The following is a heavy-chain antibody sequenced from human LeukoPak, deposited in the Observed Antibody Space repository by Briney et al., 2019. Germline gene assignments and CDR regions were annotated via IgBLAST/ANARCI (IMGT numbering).Heavy chain of an antibody. CDR1: GFTFRSYA. CDR2: ISGSGGTT. CDR3: AKDLAFGTTNYFDY. V-gene: IGHV3-23*01. D-gene: IGHD1-7*01. Sequence: GGSLRLSCAASGFTFRSYAMSWVRQAPGKGLEWVSAISGSGGTTYYADSVKGRFTISRDNSKNTLYLQMNSLRAEDTAVYYCAKDLAFGTTNYFDYWGQGTLVTLSS. J-gene: IGHJ4*02.